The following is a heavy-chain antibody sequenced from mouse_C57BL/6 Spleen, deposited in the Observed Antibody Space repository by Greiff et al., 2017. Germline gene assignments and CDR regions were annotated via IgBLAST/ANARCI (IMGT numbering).Heavy chain of an antibody. Sequence: EVKLMESGEGLVKPGGSLKLSCAASGFTFSSYAMSWVRQTPEKRLEWVAYISSGGDYIDYADTVKGRFTISRDNARNTLYLQMSSLKSEDTAMYYCTRDDSNYWYFDVWGTGTTVTVSS. CDR3: TRDDSNYWYFDV. CDR1: GFTFSSYA. J-gene: IGHJ1*03. CDR2: ISSGGDYI. V-gene: IGHV5-9-1*02. D-gene: IGHD2-5*01.